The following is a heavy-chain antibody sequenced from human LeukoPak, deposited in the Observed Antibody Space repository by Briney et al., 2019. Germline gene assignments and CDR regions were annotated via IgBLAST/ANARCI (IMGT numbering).Heavy chain of an antibody. Sequence: GGSLRLSCAASGFTFSSYAISWVRQAPGQGLEWMGGIIPIFGTANYAQKFQGRVTITADKSTSTAYMELSSLRSEDTAVYYCARDRARGLSRTIFGVVPYYYYMDVWGKGTTVTVSS. V-gene: IGHV1-69*06. J-gene: IGHJ6*03. CDR1: GFTFSSYA. CDR2: IIPIFGTA. CDR3: ARDRARGLSRTIFGVVPYYYYMDV. D-gene: IGHD3-3*01.